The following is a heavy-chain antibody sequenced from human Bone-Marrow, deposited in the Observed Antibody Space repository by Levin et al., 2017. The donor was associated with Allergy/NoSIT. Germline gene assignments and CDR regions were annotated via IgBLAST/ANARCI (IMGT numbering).Heavy chain of an antibody. D-gene: IGHD1-26*01. Sequence: SGPTLVKPTETLTLTCTVSTFSLGNGRMGVSWLRQPPGQALEWLAHISSDGDKSYSTSLKSRLTISKDTSKRQVVLTVTNMDPVDTATYFCARVWELTPHYYYDLWGRGTLVTVSS. CDR1: TFSLGNGRMG. J-gene: IGHJ2*01. CDR2: ISSDGDK. CDR3: ARVWELTPHYYYDL. V-gene: IGHV2-26*01.